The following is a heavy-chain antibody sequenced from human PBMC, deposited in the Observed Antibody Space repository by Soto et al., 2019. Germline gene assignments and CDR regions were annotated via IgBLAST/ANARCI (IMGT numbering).Heavy chain of an antibody. D-gene: IGHD6-13*01. CDR1: AGSISRGGFH. J-gene: IGHJ5*02. CDR3: ARRERAAGTDSWCDP. Sequence: PQTPALTCTVSAGSISRGGFHWRRIRQPPGKGPERIGSIYYSGSTYYSPSLKSRVTISVDTSKNQFSLKLSSVTAADAAVYYCARRERAAGTDSWCDPWGRGSL. CDR2: IYYSGST. V-gene: IGHV4-39*01.